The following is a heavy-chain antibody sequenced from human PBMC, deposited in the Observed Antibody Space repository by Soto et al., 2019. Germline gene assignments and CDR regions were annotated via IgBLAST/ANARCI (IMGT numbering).Heavy chain of an antibody. Sequence: GGSLRLSCAASGFTFSNAWMSWVRQAPGKGLEWVGRIKSKTDGGTTDYAAPVKGRFTISRDDSKNTLYLQMNSLKTEDTPVYYCTTFLIYYDFWSGQGSVDYWCQGTLVTVSS. CDR3: TTFLIYYDFWSGQGSVDY. D-gene: IGHD3-3*01. J-gene: IGHJ4*02. CDR1: GFTFSNAW. CDR2: IKSKTDGGTT. V-gene: IGHV3-15*01.